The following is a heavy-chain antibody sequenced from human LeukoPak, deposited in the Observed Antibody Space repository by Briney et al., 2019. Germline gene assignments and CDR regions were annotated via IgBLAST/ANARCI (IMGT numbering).Heavy chain of an antibody. CDR3: ARDGGYSYGYYDY. Sequence: PGGSLRLSCAASGFTFNTYGMSWVRQAPGKGLEWVANIKKDGSEKYYVDSVKGRFTISRDNAKNSLYLQMNSLRAEDTAVYYCARDGGYSYGYYDYWGQGTLVTVSS. CDR1: GFTFNTYG. J-gene: IGHJ4*02. CDR2: IKKDGSEK. V-gene: IGHV3-7*01. D-gene: IGHD5-18*01.